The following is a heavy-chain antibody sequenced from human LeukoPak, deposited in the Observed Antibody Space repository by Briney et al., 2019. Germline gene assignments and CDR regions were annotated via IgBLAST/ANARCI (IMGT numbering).Heavy chain of an antibody. CDR3: ARARITMIVDEHIDY. J-gene: IGHJ4*02. CDR2: ISYDGSNK. D-gene: IGHD3-22*01. CDR1: GFTFSSYA. Sequence: PGGSLRLSCAASGFTFSSYAMHWVRQAPGKGLEWVAVISYDGSNKYYADSVKGRFTISRDNAKNSLYLQMNSLRAEDTAVYYCARARITMIVDEHIDYWGQGTLVTVSS. V-gene: IGHV3-30-3*01.